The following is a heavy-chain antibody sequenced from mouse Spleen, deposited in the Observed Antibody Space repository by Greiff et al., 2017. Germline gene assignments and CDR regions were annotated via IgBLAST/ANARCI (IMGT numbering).Heavy chain of an antibody. CDR3: ASGGYYDGSYNAMDY. CDR2: IWGGGST. V-gene: IGHV2-6*01. Sequence: QVQLKESGPGLVAPSQSLSITCTVSGFSLTSYGVAWVSQSPGKGLEWLGVIWGGGSTNYNSALKSRLSISKYISKSQVFLKMNSLQADDTVMYYCASGGYYDGSYNAMDYWGQGTSVTGSS. CDR1: GFSLTSYG. D-gene: IGHD1-1*01. J-gene: IGHJ4*01.